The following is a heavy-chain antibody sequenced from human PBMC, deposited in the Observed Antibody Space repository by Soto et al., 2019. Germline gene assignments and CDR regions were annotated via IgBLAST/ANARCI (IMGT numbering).Heavy chain of an antibody. V-gene: IGHV1-69*02. CDR1: GGTFSSYT. J-gene: IGHJ4*02. Sequence: QVQLVQSGAEVKKPGSSVKVSCKASGGTFSSYTISWVRQAPGQGLEWMGRIIPILGIANYAQKFQGRVTITEDNSTSTAYMELSSLRSEDTAVYYCANRGYSGRGADYWGQGTLVTVSS. CDR2: IIPILGIA. D-gene: IGHD5-12*01. CDR3: ANRGYSGRGADY.